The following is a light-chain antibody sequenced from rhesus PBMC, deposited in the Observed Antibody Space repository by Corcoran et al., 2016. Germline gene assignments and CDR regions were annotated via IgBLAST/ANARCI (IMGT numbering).Light chain of an antibody. CDR1: QVISTW. CDR3: QQYDNSLMYN. V-gene: IGKV1-69*01. Sequence: DIQMTQSPSSLSASVGDRVTITCRASQVISTWLAWYQKKPGKAPKLLIYRATNLEKGVPSRFSGSGSGTDVTLTISSLKPEDIATYYCQQYDNSLMYNFGPGTKVEIK. J-gene: IGKJ2*01. CDR2: RAT.